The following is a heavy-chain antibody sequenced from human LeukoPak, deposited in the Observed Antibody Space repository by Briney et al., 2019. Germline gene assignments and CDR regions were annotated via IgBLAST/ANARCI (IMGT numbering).Heavy chain of an antibody. CDR2: ISYDGSNK. CDR3: ARDLVVPVAMGAFDI. J-gene: IGHJ3*02. Sequence: GGSLRLSCAASGFTFSSYGMHWVRQAPGKGLEWVAVISYDGSNKYYADSVKGRFTISRDNSKNTLYLQMNSLRAEDTAVYYCARDLVVPVAMGAFDIWGQGTMVTVSS. CDR1: GFTFSSYG. D-gene: IGHD2-2*01. V-gene: IGHV3-30*19.